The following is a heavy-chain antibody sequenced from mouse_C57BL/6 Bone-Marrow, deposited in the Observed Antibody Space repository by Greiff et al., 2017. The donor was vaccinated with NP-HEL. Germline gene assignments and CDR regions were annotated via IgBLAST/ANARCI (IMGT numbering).Heavy chain of an antibody. CDR3: ASYPFAY. CDR2: IYPGDGDT. J-gene: IGHJ3*01. Sequence: VKLQESGPELVKPGASVKISCKASGYAFSSSWMNWVKQRPGKGLEWIGRIYPGDGDTNYNGKFKGKATLTADKSSSTAYMQLSSLTSEDSAVYFCASYPFAYWGQGTLVTVSA. V-gene: IGHV1-82*01. CDR1: GYAFSSSW.